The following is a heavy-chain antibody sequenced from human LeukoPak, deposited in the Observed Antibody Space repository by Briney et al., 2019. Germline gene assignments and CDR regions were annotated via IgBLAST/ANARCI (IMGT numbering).Heavy chain of an antibody. J-gene: IGHJ4*02. V-gene: IGHV3-7*01. Sequence: PGRSLRLSCAASGFTFTTYWLGWVRQPPGKGLEWVSNVKQDGTEKYYVGSVKGRFTISRDNAKNSLYLQMNTLRVEDTAIYYCVRVALYFYDSESYYFFEHWGQGTPVTASS. CDR3: VRVALYFYDSESYYFFEH. CDR1: GFTFTTYW. CDR2: VKQDGTEK. D-gene: IGHD3-10*01.